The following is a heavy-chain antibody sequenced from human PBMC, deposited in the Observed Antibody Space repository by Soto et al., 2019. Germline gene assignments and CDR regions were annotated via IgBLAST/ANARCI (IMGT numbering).Heavy chain of an antibody. CDR2: IYYSGST. CDR3: ARTFSSSWYDAFGI. Sequence: SETLSLTCTVSGASISSSSYYWGWIRQPPGKDLEWIGSIYYSGSTYHNPSLKSRVSMSVDTSKNQFSLRLSSVTAADTAVYYCARTFSSSWYDAFGIWGQGTMVTVSS. CDR1: GASISSSSYY. J-gene: IGHJ3*02. V-gene: IGHV4-39*01. D-gene: IGHD6-13*01.